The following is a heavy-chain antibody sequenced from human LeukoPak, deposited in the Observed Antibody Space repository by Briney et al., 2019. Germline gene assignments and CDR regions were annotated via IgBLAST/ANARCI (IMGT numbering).Heavy chain of an antibody. CDR1: GGSISGYY. CDR2: VYATGNT. Sequence: RASETLSLTCTVSGGSISGYYWNWIRQPAGKGLEWIGRVYATGNTNYNPSLWSRVTISVDTSRSQFSLRLSSVTAADTAVYYCARDRSYYSDTGADYWGQGIMVIVSS. CDR3: ARDRSYYSDTGADY. J-gene: IGHJ4*02. D-gene: IGHD3-22*01. V-gene: IGHV4-4*07.